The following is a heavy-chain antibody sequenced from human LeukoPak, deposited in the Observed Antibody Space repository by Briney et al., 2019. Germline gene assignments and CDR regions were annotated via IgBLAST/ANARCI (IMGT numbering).Heavy chain of an antibody. CDR2: INPNSGGT. J-gene: IGHJ1*01. CDR1: GYTFTGYY. Sequence: GASVKVSCRASGYTFTGYYMHWVRQAPGQGLEWMGWINPNSGGTNYAQKFQGRVTMTRDTSISTAYMELSRLRSDDTAVYYCARDRSGSYLYFEYFQHWGQGTLVTVSS. D-gene: IGHD1-26*01. CDR3: ARDRSGSYLYFEYFQH. V-gene: IGHV1-2*02.